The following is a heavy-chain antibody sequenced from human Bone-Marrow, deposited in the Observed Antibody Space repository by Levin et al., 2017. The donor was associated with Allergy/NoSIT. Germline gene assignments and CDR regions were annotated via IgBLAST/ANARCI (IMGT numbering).Heavy chain of an antibody. CDR3: ARVAGDGTTLRPPHLPGYYFDY. CDR1: GGSFSGYY. D-gene: IGHD1-7*01. CDR2: INHSGST. Sequence: KTSETLSLTCAVYGGSFSGYYWSWIRQPPGKGLEWIGEINHSGSTNYNPSLKSRVTISVDTSKNQFSLKLSSVTAADTAVYYCARVAGDGTTLRPPHLPGYYFDYWGQGTLVTVSS. J-gene: IGHJ4*02. V-gene: IGHV4-34*01.